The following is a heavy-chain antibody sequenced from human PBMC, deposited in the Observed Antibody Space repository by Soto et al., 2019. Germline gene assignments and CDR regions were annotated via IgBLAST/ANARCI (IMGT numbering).Heavy chain of an antibody. J-gene: IGHJ3*02. CDR3: ASSITIFGVWPFDI. Sequence: PSETLSLTCTVSGGSISSGGYYWSWIRQHPGKGLEWIGYIYYSGSTYYNPSLKSRVTISVDTSKNQFSLKLSSVTAADTAVYYCASSITIFGVWPFDIWGQGTMVTVSS. CDR1: GGSISSGGYY. V-gene: IGHV4-31*03. CDR2: IYYSGST. D-gene: IGHD3-3*01.